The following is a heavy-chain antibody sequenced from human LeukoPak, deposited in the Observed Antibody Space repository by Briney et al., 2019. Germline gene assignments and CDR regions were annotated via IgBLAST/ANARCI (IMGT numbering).Heavy chain of an antibody. D-gene: IGHD3-10*02. Sequence: GGSLRLSCAASGFTFTGYGMNWVRQAPGEGLEWLSYICNTVDVPTAPPVTGRVTTSRDNANSSLYLQMDGLRAEDTAVYYCARRGDSPMIGDHWGQGILVTVAS. CDR2: ICNTVDVPT. V-gene: IGHV3-48*01. CDR3: ARRGDSPMIGDH. CDR1: GFTFTGYG. J-gene: IGHJ4*02.